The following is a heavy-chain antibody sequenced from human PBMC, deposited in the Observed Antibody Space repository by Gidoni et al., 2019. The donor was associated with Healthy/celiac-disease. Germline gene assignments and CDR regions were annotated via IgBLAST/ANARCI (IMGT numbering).Heavy chain of an antibody. CDR1: GGSSSSSSYY. Sequence: QLQLQESGPGLVKHSETLSLTCTVSGGSSSSSSYYWGWIRQPPGKGLEWIGSIYSSGSTYSNPSLKSRVTISVDTSQIQFSLKLSSVTAADTAVFYCSSPLSSGPSWGQVTLVTVAS. CDR3: SSPLSSGPS. J-gene: IGHJ4*02. CDR2: IYSSGST. D-gene: IGHD6-19*01. V-gene: IGHV4-39*01.